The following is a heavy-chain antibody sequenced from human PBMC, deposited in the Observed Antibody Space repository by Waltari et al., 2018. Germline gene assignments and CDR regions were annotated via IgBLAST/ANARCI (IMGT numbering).Heavy chain of an antibody. CDR2: INHSGST. CDR1: GGSFSGYY. D-gene: IGHD3-22*01. Sequence: QVQLQQWGAGLLKPSETLSLTCAVYGGSFSGYYWSWIRQPPGKGLEWIGEINHSGSTNSNPSLKSRVTISVDTSKNQFSLKLSSVTAADTAVYYCARGSNVRWLLVYYYYYMDVWGKGTTVTVSS. V-gene: IGHV4-34*01. CDR3: ARGSNVRWLLVYYYYYMDV. J-gene: IGHJ6*03.